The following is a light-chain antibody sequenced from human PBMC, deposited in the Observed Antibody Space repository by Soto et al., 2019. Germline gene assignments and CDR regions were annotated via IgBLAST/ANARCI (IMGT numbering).Light chain of an antibody. Sequence: QSALTQPAFVSGSPGQSITISCTGTSSDVGGYNYVSWYQHPPGKAPKLMISEVSNRPSGVSNRFSGSKSGNTASLTISGLQAEYEADYYCSSYTSTSTRVFGTGTKLTVL. CDR1: SSDVGGYNY. CDR3: SSYTSTSTRV. CDR2: EVS. V-gene: IGLV2-14*01. J-gene: IGLJ1*01.